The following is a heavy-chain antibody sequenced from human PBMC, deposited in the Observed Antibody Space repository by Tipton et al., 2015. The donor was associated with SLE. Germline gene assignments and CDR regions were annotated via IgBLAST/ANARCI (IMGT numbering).Heavy chain of an antibody. J-gene: IGHJ5*02. Sequence: SLRLSCAASGFTFSSYGMHWVRQAPGKGLEWVAVIWYDGSNKYYADSVKGRFTISRDNSKNTLYLQMNSLRAEDTAVYYCARDMEYYGSGTWFDPWGQGTLVTVSS. D-gene: IGHD3-10*01. CDR1: GFTFSSYG. V-gene: IGHV3-33*01. CDR3: ARDMEYYGSGTWFDP. CDR2: IWYDGSNK.